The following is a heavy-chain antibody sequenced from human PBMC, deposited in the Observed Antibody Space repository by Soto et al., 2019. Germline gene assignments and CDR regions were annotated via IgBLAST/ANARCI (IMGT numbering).Heavy chain of an antibody. CDR1: GYTFTGYY. J-gene: IGHJ3*02. Sequence: QVQLVQSGAEVKKPGASVKVSCKASGYTFTGYYMHWVRQAPGQGLEWMGWINPNSGGTNYAQKFQGWVTMTRDTSISTAYMELSRLRSDDTAVYYCARGTGDSSGYYDAFDIWGQGTMVTVSS. CDR2: INPNSGGT. CDR3: ARGTGDSSGYYDAFDI. V-gene: IGHV1-2*04. D-gene: IGHD3-22*01.